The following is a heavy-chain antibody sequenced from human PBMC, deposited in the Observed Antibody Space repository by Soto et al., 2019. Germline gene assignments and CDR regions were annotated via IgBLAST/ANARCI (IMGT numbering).Heavy chain of an antibody. CDR2: IYYSGST. D-gene: IGHD6-13*01. J-gene: IGHJ4*02. Sequence: SETLSLTCAVSGGSISSGGYSWSWVRQPPGKGLEWIGYIYYSGSTNYNPSLKSRVTISVDTSKNQFSLKLSSVTAADTAVYYCARGGGSPYHNHEFDFWGQGTLVTVSS. CDR3: ARGGGSPYHNHEFDF. CDR1: GGSISSGGYS. V-gene: IGHV4-61*08.